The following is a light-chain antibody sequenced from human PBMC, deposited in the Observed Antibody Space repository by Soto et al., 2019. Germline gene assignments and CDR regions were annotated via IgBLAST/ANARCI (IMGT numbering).Light chain of an antibody. Sequence: EIVMTQSAATLSVSPGERATLSCRASQSVNSNLAWYQQKPGQAPMLLIYGASTRSPGIPARFSGSGSGTEFNLTISSLQSEDFAVYYCQEYYNWPQYTFGQGTKLEIK. CDR2: GAS. CDR3: QEYYNWPQYT. J-gene: IGKJ2*01. V-gene: IGKV3-15*01. CDR1: QSVNSN.